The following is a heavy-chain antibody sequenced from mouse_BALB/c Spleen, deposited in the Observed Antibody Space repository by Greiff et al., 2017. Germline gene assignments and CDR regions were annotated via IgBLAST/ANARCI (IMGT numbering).Heavy chain of an antibody. V-gene: IGHV14-3*02. J-gene: IGHJ3*01. CDR2: IDPANGNT. CDR3: ASIYYGNPFAY. Sequence: EVQLKESGAELVKPGASVKLSCTASGFNIKDTYMHWVKQRPEQGLEWIGRIDPANGNTKYDPKFQGKATITADTSSNTAYLQLSSLTSEDTAVYYCASIYYGNPFAYWGQGTLVTVSA. D-gene: IGHD2-1*01. CDR1: GFNIKDTY.